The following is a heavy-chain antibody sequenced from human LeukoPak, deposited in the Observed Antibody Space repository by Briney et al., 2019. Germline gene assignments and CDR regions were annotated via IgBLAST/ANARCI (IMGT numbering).Heavy chain of an antibody. Sequence: GGSLRLSCAASGFTFSSYAMSWVRQAPGRGLEWVSAVSGSGSSTYYADSVKGRFTISRDYSKNTLYLQMNSLRAEDTAVYYCASIAVAGTGVGYYYYGMDVWGQGTTVTVSS. V-gene: IGHV3-23*01. CDR1: GFTFSSYA. CDR3: ASIAVAGTGVGYYYYGMDV. CDR2: VSGSGSST. D-gene: IGHD6-19*01. J-gene: IGHJ6*02.